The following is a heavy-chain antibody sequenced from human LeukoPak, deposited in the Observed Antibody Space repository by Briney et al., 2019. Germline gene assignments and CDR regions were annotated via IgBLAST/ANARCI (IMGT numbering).Heavy chain of an antibody. CDR2: INPNSGGT. D-gene: IGHD3-10*01. CDR1: GYTFTGYY. CDR3: ASDYGSGSYFCPY. J-gene: IGHJ4*02. Sequence: ASVKVSYKASGYTFTGYYIHWVRQAPGQGLEWMGWINPNSGGTNYAQKFQGRVTMTGDTSISTAYMELTRLRSDDTAVYYCASDYGSGSYFCPYWGQGTLVTVSS. V-gene: IGHV1-2*02.